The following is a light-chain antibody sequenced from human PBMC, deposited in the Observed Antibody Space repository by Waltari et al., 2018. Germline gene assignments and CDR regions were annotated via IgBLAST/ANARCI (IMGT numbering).Light chain of an antibody. Sequence: QSALTQPASVSGSPGQSITISCTGTRSDVGGYNYVSWYQQYQCNAPKLMIYDVSKRPSVVANRCSCSKSGNKASLTISDLQAEDEGDYYCNSYTSSSIVVIFGGGTKLTVL. J-gene: IGLJ2*01. V-gene: IGLV2-14*01. CDR3: NSYTSSSIVVI. CDR2: DVS. CDR1: RSDVGGYNY.